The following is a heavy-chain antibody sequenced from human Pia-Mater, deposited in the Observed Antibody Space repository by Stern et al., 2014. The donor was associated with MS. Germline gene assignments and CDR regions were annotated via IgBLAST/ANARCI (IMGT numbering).Heavy chain of an antibody. J-gene: IGHJ4*02. D-gene: IGHD5-18*01. V-gene: IGHV4-39*01. CDR1: GGSISSSSYY. Sequence: QVQLQESGPGLVKPSETLSLTCTVSGGSISSSSYYWGWIRPPPGKGLEWIGSIYYSGSPYYNPSPKSRVPISGDTSKNQFSLKLTFGTAADTAVYYCDGYASWVDYWGQGTLVTVSS. CDR3: DGYASWVDY. CDR2: IYYSGSP.